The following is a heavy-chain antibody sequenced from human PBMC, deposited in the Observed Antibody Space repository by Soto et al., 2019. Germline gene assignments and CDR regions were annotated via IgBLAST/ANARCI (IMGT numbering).Heavy chain of an antibody. Sequence: EAQVLESGGGLVQHGGSLRLSCLASGFTFSTYLMGWVRQAPGKGVECVSVNSGAAGSTSYADSEKERSTISRDNSKNTLYLPINSLRPEGTAGYYCAKCLGDYWGQGTLVTVSS. J-gene: IGHJ4*02. D-gene: IGHD3-16*01. CDR2: NSGAAGST. CDR3: AKCLGDY. V-gene: IGHV3-23*01. CDR1: GFTFSTYL.